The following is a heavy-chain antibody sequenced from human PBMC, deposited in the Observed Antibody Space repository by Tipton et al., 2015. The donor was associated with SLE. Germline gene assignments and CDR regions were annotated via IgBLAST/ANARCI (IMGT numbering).Heavy chain of an antibody. D-gene: IGHD3-10*01. CDR1: GFTFSSYA. J-gene: IGHJ3*02. V-gene: IGHV3-23*01. CDR2: ISGSDGST. Sequence: GSLRLSCVASGFTFSSYAMTWVRQSPEKGLEWVSSISGSDGSTYYADSVKDRFTISRDNSKNTLYLQMNSLRAEDTAVYYCARRNSESGAFDMWGQGTLVTVSS. CDR3: ARRNSESGAFDM.